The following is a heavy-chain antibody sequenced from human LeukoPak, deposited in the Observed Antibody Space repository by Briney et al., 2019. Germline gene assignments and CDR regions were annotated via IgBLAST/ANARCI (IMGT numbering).Heavy chain of an antibody. V-gene: IGHV4-39*07. CDR1: GGSISTSSYC. D-gene: IGHD1-26*01. CDR3: ARDTHSGSY. CDR2: VYYSGST. J-gene: IGHJ4*02. Sequence: PSETLSLTCTVSGGSISTSSYCWGWIRQPPGKGLEWIGSVYYSGSTYYNPSLKSRVTISVDKSKNQFSLKLSSVTAADTAVYYCARDTHSGSYWGQGTLVTVSS.